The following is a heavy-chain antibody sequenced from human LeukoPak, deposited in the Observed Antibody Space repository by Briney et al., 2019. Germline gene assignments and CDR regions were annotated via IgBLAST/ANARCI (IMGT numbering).Heavy chain of an antibody. CDR2: ISSNGGST. V-gene: IGHV3-64*01. CDR3: ARAIRYFDWLVFDY. CDR1: GFTFSSYA. D-gene: IGHD3-9*01. Sequence: GGSLRLSCAASGFTFSSYAMHWVRQAPGKGLEYVSAISSNGGSTYYANSVKGRFTISRDNSKNTLYLQMGSLRAEDMAVYYCARAIRYFDWLVFDYWGQGTLVTVSS. J-gene: IGHJ4*02.